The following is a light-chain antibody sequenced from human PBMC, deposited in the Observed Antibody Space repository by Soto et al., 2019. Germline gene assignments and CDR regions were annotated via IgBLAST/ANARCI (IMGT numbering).Light chain of an antibody. J-gene: IGKJ4*01. Sequence: EIVLTQSPGTLSFSPGERATLSFRASQSISGSYLAWYQQKPGQAPRLLIYAASSRATGIPDRFSGSGSGTDFTLTISRLEPEDFAVYHCQQYGDSPLTFGGGTKVDIK. CDR1: QSISGSY. CDR2: AAS. CDR3: QQYGDSPLT. V-gene: IGKV3-20*01.